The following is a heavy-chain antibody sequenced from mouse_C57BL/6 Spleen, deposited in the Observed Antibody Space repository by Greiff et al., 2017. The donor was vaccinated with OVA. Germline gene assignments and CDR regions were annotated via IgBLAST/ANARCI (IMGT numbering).Heavy chain of an antibody. Sequence: EVHLVESGGGLVKPGGSLKLSCAASGFTFSSYAMSWVRQTPEKRLEWVATISDGGSYTYYPDNVKGRFTISRDNAKNNLYLQMSHLKSEDTAMYYCARGLLRYYFDDWGQGTTLTVSS. CDR1: GFTFSSYA. CDR2: ISDGGSYT. CDR3: ARGLLRYYFDD. V-gene: IGHV5-4*01. J-gene: IGHJ2*01. D-gene: IGHD1-1*01.